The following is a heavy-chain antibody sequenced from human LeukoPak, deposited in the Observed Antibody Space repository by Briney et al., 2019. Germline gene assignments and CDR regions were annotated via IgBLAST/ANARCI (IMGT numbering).Heavy chain of an antibody. CDR2: IIPILDVT. Sequence: GSSVKVSCTASGGTFTNYAINWVRQAPGQGLEWMGKIIPILDVTNYAQKFQGRVTIPSDQSTSTAYMELSSLSSEDTAVYYCARGGGVDILTGFQYWGQGTLVTVSS. CDR1: GGTFTNYA. CDR3: ARGGGVDILTGFQY. D-gene: IGHD3-9*01. V-gene: IGHV1-69*04. J-gene: IGHJ4*02.